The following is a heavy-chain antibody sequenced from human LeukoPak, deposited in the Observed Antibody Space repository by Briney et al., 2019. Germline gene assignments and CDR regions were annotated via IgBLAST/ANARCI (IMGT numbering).Heavy chain of an antibody. J-gene: IGHJ4*02. CDR1: GFTLSNAC. V-gene: IGHV3-48*04. CDR3: ARDLSLYCSGGSCYSLNY. D-gene: IGHD2-15*01. Sequence: GGSLRLSCAASGFTLSNACMNWVRQAPGKGLEWVSYISSSGSTIYYADSVKGRFTISRDNAKNSLYLQMNSLRAEDTAVYYCARDLSLYCSGGSCYSLNYWGQGTLVTVSS. CDR2: ISSSGSTI.